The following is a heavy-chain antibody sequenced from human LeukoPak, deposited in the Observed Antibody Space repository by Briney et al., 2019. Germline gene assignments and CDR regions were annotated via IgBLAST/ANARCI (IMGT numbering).Heavy chain of an antibody. CDR3: ARGWSDSSSWWKEYVDKRYYYYYYMDV. V-gene: IGHV1-18*01. Sequence: ASVKVSCKASGYTFTSYGISWVRQAPGQGLEWMGWISAYNGNTNYAQKLQGRVTMTTDTSTSTAYMELRSLRSEDTAVYYCARGWSDSSSWWKEYVDKRYYYYYYMDVWGKGTTVTVS. D-gene: IGHD6-13*01. CDR2: ISAYNGNT. CDR1: GYTFTSYG. J-gene: IGHJ6*03.